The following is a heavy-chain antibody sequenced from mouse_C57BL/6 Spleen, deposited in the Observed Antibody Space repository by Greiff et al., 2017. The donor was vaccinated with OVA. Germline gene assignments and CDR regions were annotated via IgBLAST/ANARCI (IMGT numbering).Heavy chain of an antibody. CDR3: ARDDSSGSYFDY. D-gene: IGHD3-2*02. Sequence: EVKLVESGPGLVKPSQSLSLTCSVTGYSITSGYYWNWIRQFPGNKLEWMGYISYDGSNNYNPSLKNRISITRDTSKNQFFLKLNSVTTEDTATYYCARDDSSGSYFDYWGQGTTLTVSS. V-gene: IGHV3-6*01. CDR1: GYSITSGYY. J-gene: IGHJ2*01. CDR2: ISYDGSN.